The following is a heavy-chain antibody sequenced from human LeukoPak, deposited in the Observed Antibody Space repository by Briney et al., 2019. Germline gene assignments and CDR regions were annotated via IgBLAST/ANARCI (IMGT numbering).Heavy chain of an antibody. CDR2: ISSSRSYT. CDR3: ATNTLGAPDY. D-gene: IGHD1-26*01. Sequence: GGPLRLSCAASGFTFSSYWMHWVRQAPGKGLEWVSSISSSRSYTYYADSVKGRFTISRDNAKNSLYLQMHSLRAEDTAVYYCATNTLGAPDYWGQGTLVTVSS. CDR1: GFTFSSYW. V-gene: IGHV3-21*01. J-gene: IGHJ4*02.